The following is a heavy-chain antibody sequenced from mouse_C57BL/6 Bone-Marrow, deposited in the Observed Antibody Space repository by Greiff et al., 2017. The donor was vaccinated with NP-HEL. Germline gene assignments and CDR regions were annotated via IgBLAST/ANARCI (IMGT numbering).Heavy chain of an antibody. J-gene: IGHJ1*03. D-gene: IGHD2-3*01. CDR2: IDPSDSYT. V-gene: IGHV1-59*01. CDR3: ARFYPYFDF. CDR1: GYTFTSYW. Sequence: VQLQQPGAELVRPGTSVKLSCKASGYTFTSYWMHWVKQRPGQGLEWIGVIDPSDSYTNYNQKFKGKATLNVDTSSSTANMQLSNLTAADSAVYYCARFYPYFDFWGTGTTVTVSS.